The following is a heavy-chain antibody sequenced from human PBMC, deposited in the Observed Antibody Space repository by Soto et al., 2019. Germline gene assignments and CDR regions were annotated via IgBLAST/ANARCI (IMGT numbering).Heavy chain of an antibody. Sequence: QVQLQESGPGLVKPSETLSLTCTVSGGSISSYYWSWIRQPPGKGLEWIGYIYYSGSTNYNPSLKSRVTISVDTSKNQFSLKLSSVTAADTAVYYCARAIRSPIMITFGGVINGFDYWGQGTLVTVSS. CDR2: IYYSGST. CDR1: GGSISSYY. D-gene: IGHD3-16*02. J-gene: IGHJ4*02. V-gene: IGHV4-59*01. CDR3: ARAIRSPIMITFGGVINGFDY.